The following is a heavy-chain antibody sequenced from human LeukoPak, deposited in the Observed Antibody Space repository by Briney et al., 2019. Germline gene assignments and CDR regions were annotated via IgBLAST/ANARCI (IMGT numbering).Heavy chain of an antibody. CDR1: GFTFSSYG. CDR2: IRYDGSNK. J-gene: IGHJ3*02. V-gene: IGHV3-30*02. Sequence: GGSLRLSCAASGFTFSSYGMHWVRHAPGKGLESVAFIRYDGSNKYYADSVKGRFTISRDNSKNTLYLQMNSLRAEDTAVYYCAKFALAAGTKNDAFDIWGQGTMVTVSS. D-gene: IGHD6-13*01. CDR3: AKFALAAGTKNDAFDI.